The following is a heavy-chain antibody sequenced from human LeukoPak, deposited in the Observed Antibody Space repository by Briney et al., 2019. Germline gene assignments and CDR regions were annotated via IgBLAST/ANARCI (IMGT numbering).Heavy chain of an antibody. V-gene: IGHV3-66*01. D-gene: IGHD4-17*01. CDR3: ASVVDDYGDLYYFDY. Sequence: GGSLRLSCAASGFTFSSYSMTWVRQAPGKGLEWVSVIYSGGSTYYADSVKGRFTISRDNSKNTLYLQMNSLRAEDTAVYYCASVVDDYGDLYYFDYWGQGTLVTVSS. CDR2: IYSGGST. J-gene: IGHJ4*02. CDR1: GFTFSSYS.